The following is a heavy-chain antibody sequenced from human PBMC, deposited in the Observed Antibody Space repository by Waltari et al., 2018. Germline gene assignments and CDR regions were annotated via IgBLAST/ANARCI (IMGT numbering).Heavy chain of an antibody. D-gene: IGHD1-1*01. V-gene: IGHV1-2*06. CDR1: GYTFTGYH. CDR2: INPNRGGT. Sequence: QVQLVQSGAEVKKPGASVKVSCKASGYTFTGYHMHWVRQAPGQGLEWMGRINPNRGGTNYAQKVQGRVTMTRDTSISTAYMELSRLRSDDTAVYYCAGFYNLDYWGQGTLVTVSS. CDR3: AGFYNLDY. J-gene: IGHJ4*02.